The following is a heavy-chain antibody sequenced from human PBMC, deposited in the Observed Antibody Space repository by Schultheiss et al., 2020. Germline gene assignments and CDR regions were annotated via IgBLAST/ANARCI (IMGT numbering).Heavy chain of an antibody. V-gene: IGHV3-23*01. CDR3: ASGGNWNYVDY. CDR2: VSPSGGST. CDR1: GFSFSMYA. J-gene: IGHJ4*02. D-gene: IGHD4-23*01. Sequence: GGSLRLSCAATGFSFSMYAMSWVRQAPGKGLEWVSAVSPSGGSTYYADSVKGRFTISRDNSKNTVYLEMNSLRAEDTAVYYCASGGNWNYVDYWGQGTLVTVSS.